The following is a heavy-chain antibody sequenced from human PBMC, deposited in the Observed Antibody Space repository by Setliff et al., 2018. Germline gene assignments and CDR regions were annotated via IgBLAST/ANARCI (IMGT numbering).Heavy chain of an antibody. CDR2: ISGSGTST. CDR1: GFSFSKFA. Sequence: PGGSLRLSCAASGFSFSKFAMSWVRQSPGKGLEWVSGISGSGTSTNFADSVKGRFTISRDNFKNTLYLQMNNLRPEDTALYYCARASLAYSFGYYSILNFWGQGTMVTVSS. D-gene: IGHD5-18*01. CDR3: ARASLAYSFGYYSILNF. J-gene: IGHJ3*01. V-gene: IGHV3-23*01.